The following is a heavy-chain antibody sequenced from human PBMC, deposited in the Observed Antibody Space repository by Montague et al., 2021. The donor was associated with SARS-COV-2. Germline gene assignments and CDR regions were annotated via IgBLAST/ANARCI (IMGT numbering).Heavy chain of an antibody. Sequence: SETLSLTCAVSGGSLSTPYYWSWVRQPPGKGLEWIGKNHHSGNAYYKSSFNGRATISVDTSKNQFSLILTSVTTADTAVYYCACVRVTRDWFDPWGQGTLVTVSS. CDR3: ACVRVTRDWFDP. CDR2: NHHSGNA. J-gene: IGHJ5*02. V-gene: IGHV4-38-2*01. D-gene: IGHD2-21*02. CDR1: GGSLSTPYY.